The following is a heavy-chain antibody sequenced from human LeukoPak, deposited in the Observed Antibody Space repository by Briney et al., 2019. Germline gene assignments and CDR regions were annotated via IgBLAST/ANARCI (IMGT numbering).Heavy chain of an antibody. CDR1: GFTFSSYG. J-gene: IGHJ5*02. Sequence: PGGSLRLSCAASGFTFSSYGMHWVRQAPGKGLEWVSAISGSGGSTYYADSVKGRFTISRDNSKNTLYLQMSSLRAEDTAVYYCAKRRDGYNGWFDPWGQGTLVTVSS. D-gene: IGHD5-24*01. CDR3: AKRRDGYNGWFDP. V-gene: IGHV3-23*01. CDR2: ISGSGGST.